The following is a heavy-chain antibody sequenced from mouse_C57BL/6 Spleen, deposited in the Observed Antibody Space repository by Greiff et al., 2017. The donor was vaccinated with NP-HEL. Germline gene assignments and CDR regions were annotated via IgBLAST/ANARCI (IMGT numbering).Heavy chain of an antibody. CDR2: ISDGGSYT. J-gene: IGHJ2*01. D-gene: IGHD1-1*01. V-gene: IGHV5-4*01. CDR1: GFTFSSYA. CDR3: ARVSYGSSYGYFDY. Sequence: VQLKQSGGGLVKPGGSLKLSCAASGFTFSSYAMSWVRQTPEKRLEWVATISDGGSYTYYPDNVKGRFTISRDNAKNNLYLQMSHLKSEDTAMYYCARVSYGSSYGYFDYWGQGTTLTVSS.